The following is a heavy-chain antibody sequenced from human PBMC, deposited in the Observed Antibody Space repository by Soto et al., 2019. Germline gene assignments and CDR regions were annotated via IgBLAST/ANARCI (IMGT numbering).Heavy chain of an antibody. CDR2: TNQDGRER. D-gene: IGHD5-18*01. Sequence: EVPLVESGGGLVQPGGSPRLSCVASGFTFRNYWMSWLRQAPGKGLEWVANTNQDGRERYSVDSVKGRFTISRDNAKNSMHLQMNSLRAEDTAVYYCARDGSGYSTDWGQGTLVTVSS. CDR3: ARDGSGYSTD. CDR1: GFTFRNYW. V-gene: IGHV3-7*01. J-gene: IGHJ4*02.